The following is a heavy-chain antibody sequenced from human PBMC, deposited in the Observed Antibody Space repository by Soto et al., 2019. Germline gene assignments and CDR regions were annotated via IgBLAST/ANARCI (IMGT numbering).Heavy chain of an antibody. D-gene: IGHD3-3*01. CDR1: GGSISSYY. V-gene: IGHV2-70*11. Sequence: TLSLTCTVSGGSISSYYWSWIRQPPGKALEWLARIDWDDDKYYSTSLKTRLTISKDTSKNQVVLTMTNMDPVDTATYYCARGIYDFWSGYVLDVWGQGTTVTVSS. CDR2: IDWDDDK. J-gene: IGHJ6*02. CDR3: ARGIYDFWSGYVLDV.